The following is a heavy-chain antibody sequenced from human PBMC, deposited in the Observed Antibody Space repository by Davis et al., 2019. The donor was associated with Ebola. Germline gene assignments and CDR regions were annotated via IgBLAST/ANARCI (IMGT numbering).Heavy chain of an antibody. CDR2: ISYDGSNK. D-gene: IGHD2-21*02. V-gene: IGHV3-30*04. CDR3: ARVRYCGGDCSRQYYYGMDL. J-gene: IGHJ6*04. Sequence: GESLKISCAASGFTFSSYAMHWVRQAPGKGLEWVAVISYDGSNKYYADSVKGRFTISRDNSKNTLYLQMNSLRAEDTAVYYCARVRYCGGDCSRQYYYGMDLWGRGTTVTVSS. CDR1: GFTFSSYA.